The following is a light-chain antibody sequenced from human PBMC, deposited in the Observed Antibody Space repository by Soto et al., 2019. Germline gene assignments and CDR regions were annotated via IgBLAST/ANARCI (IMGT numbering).Light chain of an antibody. V-gene: IGLV2-14*01. CDR1: SSDVGGYNY. CDR3: SSYTSSSTPVV. CDR2: DVS. Sequence: QSVLTQPASVSPSPGQSITISCTGTSSDVGGYNYVSWYQQHPGKPPKLMIYDVSDRPSGVSNRFSGSKSGNTASLTISGLQADDEGDYYCSSYTSSSTPVVFGGGTQLTVL. J-gene: IGLJ2*01.